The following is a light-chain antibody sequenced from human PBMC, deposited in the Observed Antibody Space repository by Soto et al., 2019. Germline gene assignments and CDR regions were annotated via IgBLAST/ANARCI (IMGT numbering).Light chain of an antibody. CDR3: HQYDSYPHT. V-gene: IGKV1-8*01. Sequence: AIRMTQSPSSFSASTGDRVTITCRASQGISSYLAWYQQKPGEAPKLLIYAASTLQSGVPSRFSGSGSGTDFTLTISCLQAEDFATYYCHQYDSYPHTFGGGTKVEIK. CDR2: AAS. CDR1: QGISSY. J-gene: IGKJ4*01.